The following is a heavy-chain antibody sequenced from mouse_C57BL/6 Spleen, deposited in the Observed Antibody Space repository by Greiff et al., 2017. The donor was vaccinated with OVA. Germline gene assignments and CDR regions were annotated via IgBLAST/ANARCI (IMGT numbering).Heavy chain of an antibody. CDR2: IDPSDSET. D-gene: IGHD2-5*01. Sequence: QVQLQQPGAELVRPGSSVKLSCKASGYTFTSYWMHWVKQRPIQGLEWIGNIDPSDSETHYNQKFKDKATLTADKSSSTAYMQLSSMTSEDSAVDYCASTSNYLYFDVWGTGTTVTVSS. V-gene: IGHV1-52*01. J-gene: IGHJ1*03. CDR3: ASTSNYLYFDV. CDR1: GYTFTSYW.